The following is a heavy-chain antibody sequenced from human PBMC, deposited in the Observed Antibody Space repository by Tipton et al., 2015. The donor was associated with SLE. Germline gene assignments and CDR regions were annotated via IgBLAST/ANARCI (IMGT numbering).Heavy chain of an antibody. CDR1: GFTFSNYY. CDR2: ISSSGTII. V-gene: IGHV3-11*01. J-gene: IGHJ6*03. CDR3: ARHPFYYYYMDV. Sequence: GSLRLSCAASGFTFSNYYMSWIRQAPGKGLEWVSYISSSGTIIYYADSVKGRFTVSRDSDSLYLQMNSLGVEDTAAYYCARHPFYYYYMDVWGRGTSVAVSS.